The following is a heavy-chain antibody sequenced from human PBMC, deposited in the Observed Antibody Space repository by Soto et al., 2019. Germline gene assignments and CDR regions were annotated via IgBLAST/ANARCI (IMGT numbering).Heavy chain of an antibody. Sequence: PGGSLRLSCAAFGSTFSSYAMSWVRQAPGKGLEWVSAISGGSTYYADSVKGRFTISRDNAKNTVYLQMNSLRAEGTAVYYCAKVVPYYDFWGAPGGFDTWGQGTMVTVSS. J-gene: IGHJ3*02. CDR3: AKVVPYYDFWGAPGGFDT. D-gene: IGHD3-3*01. CDR2: ISGGST. CDR1: GSTFSSYA. V-gene: IGHV3-23*01.